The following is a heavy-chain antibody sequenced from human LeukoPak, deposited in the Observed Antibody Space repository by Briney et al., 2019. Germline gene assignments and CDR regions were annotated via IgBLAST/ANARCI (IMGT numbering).Heavy chain of an antibody. CDR2: ISGSGGST. CDR1: GFTFSSYA. Sequence: GGSLRLSCAAPGFTFSSYAMSWVRQAPGKGLEWVSAISGSGGSTYYADSVKGRFTISRDNSKNTLYLQMNSLRAEDTAVYYCASVGEYGGNLDGPWGQGTLVTVSS. J-gene: IGHJ5*02. CDR3: ASVGEYGGNLDGP. D-gene: IGHD4-23*01. V-gene: IGHV3-23*01.